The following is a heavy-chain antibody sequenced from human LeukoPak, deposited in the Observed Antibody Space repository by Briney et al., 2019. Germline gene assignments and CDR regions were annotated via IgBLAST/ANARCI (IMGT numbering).Heavy chain of an antibody. CDR3: AREGEPYYYDSSGYYTLDY. CDR2: IIPIFSTA. J-gene: IGHJ4*02. D-gene: IGHD3-22*01. Sequence: ASVKVSCKASGGTFSSYAISLVRQAPGQGLEWMGRIIPIFSTANYAQKFQGRVTITTDESTSTAYMELSSLRSEDTAVYYCAREGEPYYYDSSGYYTLDYWGQGTLVTVSS. CDR1: GGTFSSYA. V-gene: IGHV1-69*05.